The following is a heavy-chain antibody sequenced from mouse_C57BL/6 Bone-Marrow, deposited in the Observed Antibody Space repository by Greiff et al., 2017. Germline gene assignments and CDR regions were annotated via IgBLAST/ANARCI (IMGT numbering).Heavy chain of an antibody. D-gene: IGHD3-2*02. CDR3: ARETAQATNFDV. Sequence: QVQLQQPGAELVKPGASVKLSCTASGYTFTSYWITWVKQRPGQGLEWFGDIYPGSGSTNYNENLKSKATLTVDPSSSTAYMQLSSLASEDAAVYYGARETAQATNFDVGGTGTTVTVSS. V-gene: IGHV1-55*01. CDR2: IYPGSGST. CDR1: GYTFTSYW. J-gene: IGHJ1*03.